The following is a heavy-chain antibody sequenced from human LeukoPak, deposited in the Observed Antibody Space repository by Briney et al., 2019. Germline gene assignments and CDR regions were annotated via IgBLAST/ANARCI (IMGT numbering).Heavy chain of an antibody. Sequence: SETLSLTCTVSGGSISSSSYYWGWIRQPPGKGLEWIGSIYYSGSTYYNPSLKSRVTISVDASKNQFSLKLSSVSAADTAVYYCARSDDHYYGSGSLDYWGQGTLVTVSS. V-gene: IGHV4-39*07. J-gene: IGHJ4*02. CDR1: GGSISSSSYY. CDR3: ARSDDHYYGSGSLDY. CDR2: IYYSGST. D-gene: IGHD3-10*01.